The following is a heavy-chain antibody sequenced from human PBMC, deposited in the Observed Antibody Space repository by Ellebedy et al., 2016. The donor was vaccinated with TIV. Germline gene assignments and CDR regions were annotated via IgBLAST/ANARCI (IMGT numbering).Heavy chain of an antibody. CDR1: GGSISSSSYY. CDR3: AREDYGHFDY. D-gene: IGHD4/OR15-4a*01. V-gene: IGHV4-39*07. CDR2: IYYSGST. Sequence: MPGGSLRLSCTVSGGSISSSSYYWGWIRQPPGKGLEWIGSIYYSGSTYYNPSLKSRVTISVDTSKNQFSLKLSSVTAADTAVYYCAREDYGHFDYWGQGTLVTVSS. J-gene: IGHJ4*02.